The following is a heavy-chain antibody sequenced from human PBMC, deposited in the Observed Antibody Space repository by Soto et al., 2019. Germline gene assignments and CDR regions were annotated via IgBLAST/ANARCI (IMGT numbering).Heavy chain of an antibody. J-gene: IGHJ4*02. Sequence: EVQLMESGGGLVQPGGSLRLSCSASGFTFSSYWMTWVRQAPGKGPEWVANIKQDGSEKYYVDSVKGRFTISRDNAKSSLYLQMNSLRTEDTVVYYCARGKSAHPGEDWGQGTLVTVSS. V-gene: IGHV3-7*04. CDR2: IKQDGSEK. CDR1: GFTFSSYW. D-gene: IGHD3-10*01. CDR3: ARGKSAHPGED.